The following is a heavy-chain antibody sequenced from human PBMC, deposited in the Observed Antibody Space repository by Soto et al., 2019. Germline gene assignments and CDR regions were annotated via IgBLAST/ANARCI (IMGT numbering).Heavy chain of an antibody. CDR1: GGSISSYY. Sequence: QVQLQESGPGLVKPSETLSLTCTVSGGSISSYYWSWIRQPPGKGLEWLGFIFYSGSTSYNPSLKSRFTISIDTSEYQFSLKLNSVTAADTAVYYCASMIGDPVLSFDSWGQGTLVAVSS. D-gene: IGHD3-10*02. CDR2: IFYSGST. V-gene: IGHV4-59*01. CDR3: ASMIGDPVLSFDS. J-gene: IGHJ5*01.